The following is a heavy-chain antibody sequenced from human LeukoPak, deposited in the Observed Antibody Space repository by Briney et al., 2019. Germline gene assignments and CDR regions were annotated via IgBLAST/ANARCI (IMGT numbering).Heavy chain of an antibody. CDR3: AIARSKRHSSGSSYYFDY. D-gene: IGHD6-19*01. CDR1: GYTFTSYD. J-gene: IGHJ4*01. V-gene: IGHV1-8*03. CDR2: MNPNSGNT. Sequence: ASVKVSCKASGYTFTSYDINWVRQATGQGLEWMGWMNPNSGNTGYAQKFQGRVTITRNTSISTAYMELSSLRSEDTAVYYCAIARSKRHSSGSSYYFDYWGQGTLVTVSS.